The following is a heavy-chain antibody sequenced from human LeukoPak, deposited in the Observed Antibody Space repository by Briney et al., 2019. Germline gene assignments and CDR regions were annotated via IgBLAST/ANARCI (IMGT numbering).Heavy chain of an antibody. CDR2: ISYDGSNK. CDR1: GFTFSSYG. J-gene: IGHJ4*02. D-gene: IGHD5-18*01. CDR3: ATPEGYSYGYEDY. Sequence: GRPLRLSCAASGFTFSSYGMHWVRQAPGKGLEWVAVISYDGSNKYYADSVKGRLTISRDNSKNTLYLQMNSLRAEDTAVYYCATPEGYSYGYEDYWGQGTLVTVSS. V-gene: IGHV3-30*03.